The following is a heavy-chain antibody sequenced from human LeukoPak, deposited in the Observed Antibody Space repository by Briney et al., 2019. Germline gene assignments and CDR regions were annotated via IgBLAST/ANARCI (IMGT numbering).Heavy chain of an antibody. D-gene: IGHD1-26*01. CDR3: ARDGSGSYWIEEYFDY. CDR2: ISAYNGNT. CDR1: GYTFTSYG. J-gene: IGHJ4*02. V-gene: IGHV1-18*01. Sequence: GASVRVSCKASGYTFTSYGISWVRQAPGQGLGWMGWISAYNGNTNYAQKLQGRVTMTTDTSTSTAYMELRSLRSDDTAVYYCARDGSGSYWIEEYFDYWGQGTLVTVSS.